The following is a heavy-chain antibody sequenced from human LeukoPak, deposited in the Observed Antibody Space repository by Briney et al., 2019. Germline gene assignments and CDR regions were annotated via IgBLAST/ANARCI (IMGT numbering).Heavy chain of an antibody. CDR2: IYYSGST. CDR1: GGSISSSNW. J-gene: IGHJ4*02. Sequence: SGTLSLTCAVSGGSISSSNWWSWARQPPGKGLEWIGYIYYSGSTNYNPSLKSRVTISVDTSKNQFSLKLSSVTAADTAVYYCARNGILSDSSGYYPGGVDYWGQGTLVTVSS. V-gene: IGHV4-4*02. D-gene: IGHD3-22*01. CDR3: ARNGILSDSSGYYPGGVDY.